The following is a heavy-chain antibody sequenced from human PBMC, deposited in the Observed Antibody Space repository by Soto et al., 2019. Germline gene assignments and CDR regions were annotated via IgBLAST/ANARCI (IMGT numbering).Heavy chain of an antibody. J-gene: IGHJ4*02. V-gene: IGHV1-2*02. CDR1: WSTFPGYY. D-gene: IGHD3-3*01. CDR2: INPNSGGT. Sequence: ASIEVSYQASWSTFPGYYMHGVRQAPGQGMAWMGWINPNSGGTNYAQKIQGRVTMTRDTSISTAYMELRRLRSDDTAVYYRARDVSSSGNYDFCSGPRRFDYWGQGTLVTVSS. CDR3: ARDVSSSGNYDFCSGPRRFDY.